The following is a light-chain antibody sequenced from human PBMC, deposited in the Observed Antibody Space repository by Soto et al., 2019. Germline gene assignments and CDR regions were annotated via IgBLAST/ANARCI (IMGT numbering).Light chain of an antibody. V-gene: IGKV3-15*01. CDR2: GAS. CDR1: QSVSNN. J-gene: IGKJ2*01. CDR3: QQYDNWPYT. Sequence: EIVMTHSPATLSVSPGGRATLSCRASQSVSNNLAWYQQKPGQAPRLLIYGASTRATAIPARFSGSGSGTEFTLTISSLQSEDVAVYFCQQYDNWPYTFGQGTKLEIK.